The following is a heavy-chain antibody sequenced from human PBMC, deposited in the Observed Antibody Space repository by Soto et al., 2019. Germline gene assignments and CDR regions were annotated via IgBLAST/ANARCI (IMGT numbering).Heavy chain of an antibody. V-gene: IGHV1-69*12. CDR3: AQCLLGVNYYCGMDV. CDR1: GGTFSSYA. J-gene: IGHJ6*02. Sequence: QVQLVQSGAEVKKPGSSVKVSCKASGGTFSSYAINWVRQAPGQGLEWMGGIIPIFATADYAQKFQGRVTTTADESTSTAYTELSSLRSEDTAVYYCAQCLLGVNYYCGMDVWGQGTTVTVSS. D-gene: IGHD3-16*01. CDR2: IIPIFATA.